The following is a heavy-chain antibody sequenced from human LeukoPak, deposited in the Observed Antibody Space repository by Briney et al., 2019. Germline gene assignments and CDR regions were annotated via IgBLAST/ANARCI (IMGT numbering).Heavy chain of an antibody. Sequence: SVKVSCKASGFTFTSSAMQWVRQASGQCLEWIGWIVVGSGNTNYAQKFQERVTITRDMSTSTAYMELSSLRSEDTAVYYCAVTYYYDSSGYRTQFDYWGQGTLVTVSS. CDR1: GFTFTSSA. CDR2: IVVGSGNT. J-gene: IGHJ4*02. V-gene: IGHV1-58*02. CDR3: AVTYYYDSSGYRTQFDY. D-gene: IGHD3-22*01.